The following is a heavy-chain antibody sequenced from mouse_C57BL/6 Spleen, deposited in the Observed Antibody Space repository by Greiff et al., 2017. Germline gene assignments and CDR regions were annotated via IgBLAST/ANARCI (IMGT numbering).Heavy chain of an antibody. V-gene: IGHV14-3*01. CDR1: GFPIKNTY. Sequence: VHVKQSVAELVRPGASVKLSCTASGFPIKNTYMHWVQQRPEQGLEWIGRIDTANGNTKYAPTFQGQAPIPADTSSNTAYLQISSQTSEDTANYYCARSEGPDMDYWGQGTTLTVSS. D-gene: IGHD3-3*01. J-gene: IGHJ2*01. CDR2: IDTANGNT. CDR3: ARSEGPDMDY.